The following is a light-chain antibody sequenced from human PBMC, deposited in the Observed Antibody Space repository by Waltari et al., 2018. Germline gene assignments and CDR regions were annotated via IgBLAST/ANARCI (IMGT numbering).Light chain of an antibody. V-gene: IGKV1-5*03. CDR2: KAS. Sequence: DIQMTQSPSTLSASVGDRVTITCRASQSVKNNLAWYQQKPGKAPKVLIHKASRLATGVPSRFSGSGYGTDFTLTISSLQPDDFATYYCQEYDTLPVTFGGGTKVEIK. CDR1: QSVKNN. J-gene: IGKJ4*01. CDR3: QEYDTLPVT.